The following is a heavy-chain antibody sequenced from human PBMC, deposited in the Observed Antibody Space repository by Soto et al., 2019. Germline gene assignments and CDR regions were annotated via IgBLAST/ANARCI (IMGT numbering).Heavy chain of an antibody. V-gene: IGHV3-9*01. Sequence: EVQLVESGGGLVQPGRSLRLSCAASGFSLDDNAMHWVRQAPGKGLEWVSGISWNSGSIGYADSVKGRFTISRDNAKNSLYLQMNSLRAEDTALYYCSKDRGQWLVLWRAFDIWGQGTLVTVSS. CDR3: SKDRGQWLVLWRAFDI. J-gene: IGHJ3*02. D-gene: IGHD6-19*01. CDR2: ISWNSGSI. CDR1: GFSLDDNA.